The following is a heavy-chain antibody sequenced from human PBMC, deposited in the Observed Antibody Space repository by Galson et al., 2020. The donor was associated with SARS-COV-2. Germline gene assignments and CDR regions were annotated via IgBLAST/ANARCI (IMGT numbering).Heavy chain of an antibody. CDR3: ARGLWFGELDY. D-gene: IGHD3-10*01. Sequence: NSGGSLRLSCAASGFTFSSYSMNWVRQAPGKGLEWVSSISSSSSYIYYADSVKGRFTISRDNDKNSLYLQMNSLRAEDTAVYYCARGLWFGELDYWGQGTLVTVSS. CDR2: ISSSSSYI. J-gene: IGHJ4*02. CDR1: GFTFSSYS. V-gene: IGHV3-21*01.